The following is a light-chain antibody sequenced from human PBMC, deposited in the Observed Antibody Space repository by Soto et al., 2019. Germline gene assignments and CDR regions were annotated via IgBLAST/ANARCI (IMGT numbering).Light chain of an antibody. CDR2: KAS. CDR3: QHSGA. CDR1: QRMNSW. V-gene: IGKV1-5*03. Sequence: DIQMTQSPATLSASVGDRVTITCRASQRMNSWLAWYQQKPGQAPKLLIYKASNLQSGVPSRFSGSGSGTEFTLTISSLQPDDFATYYCQHSGAFGQGTKVEIK. J-gene: IGKJ1*01.